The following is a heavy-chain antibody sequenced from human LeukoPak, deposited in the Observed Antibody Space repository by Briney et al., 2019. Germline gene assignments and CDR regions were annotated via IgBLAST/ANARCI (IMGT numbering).Heavy chain of an antibody. CDR2: INPNSGGT. V-gene: IGHV1-2*02. Sequence: ASVKVSCKASGYTFTGYYMHWVRQAPGQGLEWMGWINPNSGGTNYAQKFQGRVTMTRDTSISTAYMELSRLRSDDTAVYYCARQVGDYGLYHYYYMDVWGKGTTVTISS. CDR3: ARQVGDYGLYHYYYMDV. CDR1: GYTFTGYY. J-gene: IGHJ6*03. D-gene: IGHD4-17*01.